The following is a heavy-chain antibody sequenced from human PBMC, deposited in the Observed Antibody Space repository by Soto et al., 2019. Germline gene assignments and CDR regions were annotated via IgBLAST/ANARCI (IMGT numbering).Heavy chain of an antibody. Sequence: QLQLQESGPGLLRPSETLSLTCNVSGGAISSSSYFWAWVRQPPGKTLEWIGHILYSGTTHYNGSLKGRVTISVDTSKNQFSLRLNSVTPADTAIYYCARGGGYYGVLFDYWGQGTLVPVSS. CDR2: ILYSGTT. J-gene: IGHJ4*02. CDR1: GGAISSSSYF. V-gene: IGHV4-39*01. D-gene: IGHD4-17*01. CDR3: ARGGGYYGVLFDY.